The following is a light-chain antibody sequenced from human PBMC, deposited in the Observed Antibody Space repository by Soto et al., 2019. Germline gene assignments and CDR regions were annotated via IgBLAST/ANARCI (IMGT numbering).Light chain of an antibody. V-gene: IGKV1-39*01. CDR3: QQTYRSPFT. CDR2: GAS. Sequence: DIQMTQSPSSLSASVGDNVTMSCRASQNILTYLNSYQQNPGRAPKLLIFGASILQDGVPSRFSGIGSGTEFTLTITSLRPEDFATYFCQQTYRSPFTFGPGTKVDVK. J-gene: IGKJ3*01. CDR1: QNILTY.